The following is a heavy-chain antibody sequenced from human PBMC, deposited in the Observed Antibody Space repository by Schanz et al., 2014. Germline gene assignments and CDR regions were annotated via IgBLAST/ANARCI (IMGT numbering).Heavy chain of an antibody. J-gene: IGHJ3*02. Sequence: QVQLVESGGGVVQPGRSLRLSCAASGFTFSSYAMHWVRQAPGKGLEWVALISFDGKKTFYTDSVKGRFTISRDNSKNTVHLQLNSLRSEDTAMYYCARDLDSGDCSCAFDMWGQGTMVTVSS. V-gene: IGHV3-30*04. CDR3: ARDLDSGDCSCAFDM. CDR2: ISFDGKKT. CDR1: GFTFSSYA. D-gene: IGHD4-17*01.